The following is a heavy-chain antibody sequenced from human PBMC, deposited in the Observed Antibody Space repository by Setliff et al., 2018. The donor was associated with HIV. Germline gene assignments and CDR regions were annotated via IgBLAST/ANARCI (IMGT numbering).Heavy chain of an antibody. J-gene: IGHJ4*02. D-gene: IGHD1-26*01. CDR2: ISGSGGGT. CDR1: GFFFSNYA. CDR3: AKDPYSGTFTLYYFDY. Sequence: PGGSLRLSCAASGFFFSNYAMNWVRQAPGKGLEWVAAISGSGGGTYYADSVKGRFTISRDNSKNTLYLQMNSLRVEDTAIYYCAKDPYSGTFTLYYFDYWGQGTLVTVSS. V-gene: IGHV3-23*01.